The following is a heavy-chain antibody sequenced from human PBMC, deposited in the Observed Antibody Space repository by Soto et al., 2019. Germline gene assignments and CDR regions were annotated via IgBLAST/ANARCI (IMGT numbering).Heavy chain of an antibody. CDR3: PRDVPPGYFDY. CDR1: GFTFSTYS. D-gene: IGHD2-2*01. V-gene: IGHV3-21*01. Sequence: EVQLVESGGGLVKPGGSLRLSCEASGFTFSTYSMNWVRQAPGKGLEWVSSIDSSSFYKYYADSVKGRFTIFRDTSKDLLYLQMNSLRADDTAVYYCPRDVPPGYFDYWGQGTLVTVSS. J-gene: IGHJ4*02. CDR2: IDSSSFYK.